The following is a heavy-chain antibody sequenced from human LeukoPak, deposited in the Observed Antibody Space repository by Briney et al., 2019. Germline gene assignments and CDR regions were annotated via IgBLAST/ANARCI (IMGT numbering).Heavy chain of an antibody. D-gene: IGHD6-19*01. CDR3: ARDAGIAVAATIYYGMDV. CDR1: GFTFSSYA. CDR2: IWYDGSNK. J-gene: IGHJ6*02. Sequence: PGGSLRLSCAASGFTFSSYAMHWVRQAPGKGLEWVAVIWYDGSNKSYADSVKGRFTLSRDSSKNTVYLQMTSLRAEDTAVYYCARDAGIAVAATIYYGMDVWGQGTTVTVSS. V-gene: IGHV3-33*01.